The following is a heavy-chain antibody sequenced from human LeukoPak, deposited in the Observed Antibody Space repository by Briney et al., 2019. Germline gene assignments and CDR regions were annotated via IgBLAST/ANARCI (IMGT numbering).Heavy chain of an antibody. J-gene: IGHJ6*03. CDR3: ARALLSFGDYYYMDV. CDR2: IIPIFGTA. Sequence: SVNVSCKASGGTFSSYAISWVRQAPGQGLEWMGGIIPIFGTANYAQKFQGRVTITADESTSTAYMELSSLRSEDTAVYYCARALLSFGDYYYMDVWGKGTTVTVSS. CDR1: GGTFSSYA. V-gene: IGHV1-69*13. D-gene: IGHD3-16*01.